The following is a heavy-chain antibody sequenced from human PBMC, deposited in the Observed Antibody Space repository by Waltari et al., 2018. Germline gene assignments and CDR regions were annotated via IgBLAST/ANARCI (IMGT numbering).Heavy chain of an antibody. CDR2: INHSGST. CDR1: GGSFSGYY. D-gene: IGHD2-15*01. J-gene: IGHJ4*02. CDR3: ARQRHPRYCSGGSCYFDY. V-gene: IGHV4-34*01. Sequence: QVQLQQWGAGLLKPSETLSLTCAVYGGSFSGYYWSWIRPPPGKGLEWIGEINHSGSTNYNPSLKSRVTISVDTSKNQFSLKLSSVTAADTAVYYCARQRHPRYCSGGSCYFDYWGQGTLVTVSS.